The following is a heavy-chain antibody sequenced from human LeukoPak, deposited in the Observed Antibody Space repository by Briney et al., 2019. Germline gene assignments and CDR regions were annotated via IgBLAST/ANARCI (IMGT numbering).Heavy chain of an antibody. J-gene: IGHJ6*02. CDR1: GGSISSYY. V-gene: IGHV4-59*08. Sequence: PSETLSLTCTVSGGSISSYYWSWIRQPPGKGLEWIGYIYYSGSTYYNPSLKSRVTISVDTSKNQFSLKLSSVTAADTAVYYCARAVYYYGSGSYIYGMDVWGQGTTVTVSS. CDR2: IYYSGST. CDR3: ARAVYYYGSGSYIYGMDV. D-gene: IGHD3-10*01.